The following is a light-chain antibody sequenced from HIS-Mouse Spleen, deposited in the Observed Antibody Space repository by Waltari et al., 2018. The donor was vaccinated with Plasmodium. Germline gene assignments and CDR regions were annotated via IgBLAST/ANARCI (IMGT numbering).Light chain of an antibody. J-gene: IGLJ1*01. Sequence: SYELTKPPSVSVSPGQTASIPCPGDKLGDQYACWYQQKPGQSPVLVIYQASKRPSGIPERFSGSNSGNTATLTISGTQAMDEADYYCQAWDSSTDYVFGTGTKVTVL. V-gene: IGLV3-1*01. CDR1: KLGDQY. CDR3: QAWDSSTDYV. CDR2: QAS.